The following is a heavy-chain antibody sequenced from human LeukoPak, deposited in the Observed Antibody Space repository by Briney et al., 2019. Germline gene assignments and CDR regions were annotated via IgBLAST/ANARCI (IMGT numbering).Heavy chain of an antibody. CDR2: IHPSGNL. CDR1: GGSIDSRIYF. Sequence: PSETLSLTCSVSGGSIDSRIYFWGWIRQFPGKGLEWIGSIHPSGNLYNNPSLESRVTLSIDTSKNQFSLNLNSVTAADTAVYFCSRGLDSRKLGYWGQGTLVTVSS. D-gene: IGHD3-22*01. J-gene: IGHJ4*02. CDR3: SRGLDSRKLGY. V-gene: IGHV4-39*07.